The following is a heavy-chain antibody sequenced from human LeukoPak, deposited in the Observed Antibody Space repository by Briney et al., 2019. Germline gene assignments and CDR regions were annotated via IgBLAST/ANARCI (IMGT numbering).Heavy chain of an antibody. CDR2: IRSSGNT. J-gene: IGHJ4*02. CDR3: ARRGFMVRGVITRNYFDY. V-gene: IGHV4-4*07. Sequence: SETLSLTCTVSDGSMSSYYWSWIRQPAEKGLEWIGRIRSSGNTNYNPSLASRVTMSVDTSKNQLSLKLSSVTAADTAVYYCARRGFMVRGVITRNYFDYWGQGTLVTVPS. D-gene: IGHD3-10*01. CDR1: DGSMSSYY.